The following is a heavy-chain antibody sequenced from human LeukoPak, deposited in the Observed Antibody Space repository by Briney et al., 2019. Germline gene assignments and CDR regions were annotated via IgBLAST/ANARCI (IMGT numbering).Heavy chain of an antibody. V-gene: IGHV3-7*05. CDR3: ARDPTVTNVHDAFDV. CDR1: GFTLSNFW. Sequence: GGSLRLSCAASGFTLSNFWMXWXXXXPGKXXXXVAXXNREGNHKEYGEXXEGRFTISRDNAKNSLSLQMNSLRADDTAVYYCARDPTVTNVHDAFDVWGQGTMVTVSS. CDR2: XNREGNHK. D-gene: IGHD4-17*01. J-gene: IGHJ3*01.